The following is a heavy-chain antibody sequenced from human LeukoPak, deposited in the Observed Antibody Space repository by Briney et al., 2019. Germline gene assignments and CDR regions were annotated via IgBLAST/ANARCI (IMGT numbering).Heavy chain of an antibody. Sequence: GGSLRLSCAASGFTFSRYNMNWVRQAPGKGLEWVSSISSSRGYIYYADSVKGRFTISRDNAKNPLHLQMNSLRAEDTAVYCCARVVGATRKEYYFDYGGQGTLVTVSS. CDR2: ISSSRGYI. CDR3: ARVVGATRKEYYFDY. D-gene: IGHD1-26*01. CDR1: GFTFSRYN. V-gene: IGHV3-21*01. J-gene: IGHJ4*02.